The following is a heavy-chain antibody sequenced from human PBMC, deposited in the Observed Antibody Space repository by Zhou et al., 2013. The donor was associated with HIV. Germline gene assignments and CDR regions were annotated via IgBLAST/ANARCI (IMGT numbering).Heavy chain of an antibody. Sequence: QVQLVQSGAEVKKPGSSVKVSCKASGGTFSGYGVSWVRQAPGQGLEWMGGIIPIFGTANYAQKFQGRVTITADESTSTAYMELSSLRSDDTAVYYCAREAGGSYYGAFDIWGQGDNGHRLF. CDR3: AREAGGSYYGAFDI. J-gene: IGHJ3*02. CDR2: IIPIFGTA. D-gene: IGHD1-26*01. CDR1: GGTFSGYG. V-gene: IGHV1-69*12.